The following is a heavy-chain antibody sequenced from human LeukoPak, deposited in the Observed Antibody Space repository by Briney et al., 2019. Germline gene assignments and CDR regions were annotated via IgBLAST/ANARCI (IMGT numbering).Heavy chain of an antibody. CDR2: IYYSGST. V-gene: IGHV4-61*01. CDR3: ARGDWGYSSYRWLGYGMDV. J-gene: IGHJ6*02. CDR1: GGSISRHSYY. Sequence: SETLSLTCTVSGGSISRHSYYWSWIRQPPGKGLEWIGYIYYSGSTNYNPSLKSRVTISVDTSKNQFSPKLSSVTAADTAVYYCARGDWGYSSYRWLGYGMDVWGQGTTVTVSS. D-gene: IGHD6-19*01.